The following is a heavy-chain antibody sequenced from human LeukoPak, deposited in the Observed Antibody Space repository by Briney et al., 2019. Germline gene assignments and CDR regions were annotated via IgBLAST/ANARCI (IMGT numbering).Heavy chain of an antibody. D-gene: IGHD3-3*01. V-gene: IGHV3-21*01. Sequence: NPGGSLRLSCAASGFTFSSYSMNWVRQAPGKGLEWVSSISSSSSSYIYYADSVKGRFTISRDNAKNSLYLQMNSLRAEDTAVYYCARVDIRNDFWSGYYILRTVPPRSTDAFDIWGQGTMVTVSS. CDR3: ARVDIRNDFWSGYYILRTVPPRSTDAFDI. J-gene: IGHJ3*02. CDR2: ISSSSSSYI. CDR1: GFTFSSYS.